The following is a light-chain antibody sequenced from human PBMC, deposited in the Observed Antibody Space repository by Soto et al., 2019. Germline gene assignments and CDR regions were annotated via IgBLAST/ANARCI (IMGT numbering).Light chain of an antibody. Sequence: SVVTQPPSASWSPGQSVNVSCTGTSSDVGGYNYVSWYQQHPGKAPKRMIYEVSKRPPGVPGRFAGCKSGNTASLSLSGLQAEDEADYCCSSYAGSNTLVLGGGTKVTVL. CDR3: SSYAGSNTLV. J-gene: IGLJ2*01. V-gene: IGLV2-8*01. CDR1: SSDVGGYNY. CDR2: EVS.